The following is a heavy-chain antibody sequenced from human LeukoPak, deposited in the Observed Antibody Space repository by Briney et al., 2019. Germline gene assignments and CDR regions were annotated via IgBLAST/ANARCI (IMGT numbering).Heavy chain of an antibody. CDR1: GGSISSGNYY. CDR3: ARGGNPSPYCSSTSCYADAFDI. CDR2: IYHSGST. V-gene: IGHV4-30-4*01. Sequence: PSETLSLTCTVSGGSISSGNYYWNWIRQPPGKGLEWIGYIYHSGSTFYNPSLKRRVTISVDTSKNQFSLKLSSVTAADTAVYYCARGGNPSPYCSSTSCYADAFDIWGQGTMVTVSS. D-gene: IGHD2-2*01. J-gene: IGHJ3*02.